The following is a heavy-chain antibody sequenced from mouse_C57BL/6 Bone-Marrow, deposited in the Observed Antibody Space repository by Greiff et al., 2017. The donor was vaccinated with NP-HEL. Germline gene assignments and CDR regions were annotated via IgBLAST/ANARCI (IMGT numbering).Heavy chain of an antibody. V-gene: IGHV5-17*01. CDR3: AKGGYSNPYYAMDY. CDR1: GFTFSDYG. D-gene: IGHD2-5*01. Sequence: EVHLVESGGGLVKPGGSLKLSCAASGFTFSDYGMHWVRQAPEKGLEWVAYISSGSSTIYYADTVKGRFTISRDNAKNTLFLQMTSLRSEDTAMYYCAKGGYSNPYYAMDYWGQGTSVTVSS. J-gene: IGHJ4*01. CDR2: ISSGSSTI.